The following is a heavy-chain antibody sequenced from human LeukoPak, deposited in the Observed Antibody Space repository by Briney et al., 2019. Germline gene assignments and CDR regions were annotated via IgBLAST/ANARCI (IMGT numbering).Heavy chain of an antibody. CDR1: GFTFSSYA. D-gene: IGHD3-3*01. CDR2: ISYDGSNK. J-gene: IGHJ6*03. V-gene: IGHV3-30-3*01. Sequence: GGSLRLSCAASGFTFSSYAMHWVRQAPGKGLEWVAVISYDGSNKYYADSVKGRFTISRDNSKNTLYLQMNSLRAEDTAVYYCARDVTIFGVVPRLYYMDVWGKGTTVTVSS. CDR3: ARDVTIFGVVPRLYYMDV.